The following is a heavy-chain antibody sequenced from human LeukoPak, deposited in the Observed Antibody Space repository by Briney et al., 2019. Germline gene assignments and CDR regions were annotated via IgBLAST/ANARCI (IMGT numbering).Heavy chain of an antibody. J-gene: IGHJ4*02. CDR1: GFTFSNYG. CDR2: ISYDGSIK. CDR3: ARTVYDYVWGSPLDY. Sequence: PGRSLRLSCAASGFTFSNYGMRWVRQAPGKGLEWVAVISYDGSIKYYADSVKGRFTISRDNSKNTLYLQMNSLRAEDTAVYYCARTVYDYVWGSPLDYWGQGTLVTVSS. D-gene: IGHD3-16*01. V-gene: IGHV3-30*03.